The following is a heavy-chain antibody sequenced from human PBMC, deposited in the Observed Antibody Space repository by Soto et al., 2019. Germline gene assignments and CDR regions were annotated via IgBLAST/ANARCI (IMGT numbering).Heavy chain of an antibody. Sequence: GASLRLSCAASGFTFSSYWMSWVRQAPGKGLEWVANIKQDGSEKYYVDSVKGRFTISRDNAKNSLYLQMNSLRAEDTAVYYCARSIAARLNWFDPWGQGTLVTVSS. CDR1: GFTFSSYW. J-gene: IGHJ5*02. V-gene: IGHV3-7*01. D-gene: IGHD6-6*01. CDR2: IKQDGSEK. CDR3: ARSIAARLNWFDP.